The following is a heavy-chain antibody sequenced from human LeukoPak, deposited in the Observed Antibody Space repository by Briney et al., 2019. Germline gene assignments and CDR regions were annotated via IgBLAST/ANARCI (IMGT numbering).Heavy chain of an antibody. V-gene: IGHV1-2*02. CDR3: ARVEYCTKGVCINYDL. CDR1: GYTFTGPY. CDR2: INPNSGGT. D-gene: IGHD2-8*01. J-gene: IGHJ4*02. Sequence: ASVKVSCKASGYTFTGPYIHWMRQAPGQGPEWMGWINPNSGGTKYAHKFQGSVTVTRDTSTSTVYMELSGLRADDTATYYCARVEYCTKGVCINYDLWGQGTLVTVSS.